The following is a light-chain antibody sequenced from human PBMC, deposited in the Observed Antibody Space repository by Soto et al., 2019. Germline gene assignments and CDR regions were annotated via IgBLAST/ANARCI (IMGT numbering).Light chain of an antibody. J-gene: IGKJ2*01. Sequence: DIQMTQSPSTLSASVGDGVTITCRASQSIGSGLAWYQQKPGEAPKLLIYKATNLQRGVPSRFSGSGSGTDFSLTISSLQPVDSATYYCQQYNDFQYTFGQGTKLEI. CDR1: QSIGSG. CDR3: QQYNDFQYT. V-gene: IGKV1-5*03. CDR2: KAT.